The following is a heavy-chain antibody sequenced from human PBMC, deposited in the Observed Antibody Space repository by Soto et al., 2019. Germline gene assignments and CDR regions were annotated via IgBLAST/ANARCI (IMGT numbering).Heavy chain of an antibody. CDR1: GFTFSSYA. V-gene: IGHV3-30-3*01. J-gene: IGHJ4*02. D-gene: IGHD6-19*01. Sequence: GGSLRLSCAASGFTFSSYAMHWVRQAPGKGLEWVAVISYDGSNKYYADSVKGRLTISRDNSKNTLYLQMNSLRAEDTAVYYCARDRLAVAGFFDYWGQGTLVTVSS. CDR2: ISYDGSNK. CDR3: ARDRLAVAGFFDY.